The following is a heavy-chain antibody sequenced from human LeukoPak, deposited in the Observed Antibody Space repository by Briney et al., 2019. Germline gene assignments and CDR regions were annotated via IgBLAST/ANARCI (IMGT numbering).Heavy chain of an antibody. D-gene: IGHD3-10*01. CDR1: GFTFSSYA. Sequence: GGSLRLSCAASGFTFSSYAMSWVRQAPGKGLEGVSAISGSGGSTYYADSVKGRFTISRDNSKNTLYLQMNSLRAEDTAVYYCAKDSRHITMVRGVIYYFDYWGQGTLVTVSS. CDR3: AKDSRHITMVRGVIYYFDY. J-gene: IGHJ4*02. CDR2: ISGSGGST. V-gene: IGHV3-23*01.